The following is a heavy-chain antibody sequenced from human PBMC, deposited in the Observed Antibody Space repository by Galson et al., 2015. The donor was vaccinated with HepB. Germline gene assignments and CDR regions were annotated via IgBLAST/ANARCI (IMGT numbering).Heavy chain of an antibody. D-gene: IGHD5-12*01. J-gene: IGHJ4*02. V-gene: IGHV5-10-1*01. CDR3: VRPSPAGSGYPDS. Sequence: QSGAEVTKPGESLRISCEGSGYTFTNYWINWVRQMPGKGLEWMGRIDPGDSFTDYSPSFQGHVTISVDKSITTAYLQWGSLKASDTATYYGVRPSPAGSGYPDSWGQGTLVIVSS. CDR1: GYTFTNYW. CDR2: IDPGDSFT.